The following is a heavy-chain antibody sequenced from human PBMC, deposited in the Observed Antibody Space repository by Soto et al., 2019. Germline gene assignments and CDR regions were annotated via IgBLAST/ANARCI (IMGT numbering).Heavy chain of an antibody. V-gene: IGHV1-18*01. CDR3: ASFREGYSYGWSYYYGMDV. Sequence: QVQLVQSGAEVKKPGASVKVSCKASGYTFTSYGFSWVRQAPGQGLEWMGWISAYNGNTNYAQKLQGRLTMTTDTSTITAYMELRSLRSDDTAVYYCASFREGYSYGWSYYYGMDVWGQGTTVTVSS. D-gene: IGHD5-18*01. CDR1: GYTFTSYG. CDR2: ISAYNGNT. J-gene: IGHJ6*02.